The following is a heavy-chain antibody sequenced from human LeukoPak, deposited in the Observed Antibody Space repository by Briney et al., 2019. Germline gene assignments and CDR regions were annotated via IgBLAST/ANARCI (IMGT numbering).Heavy chain of an antibody. J-gene: IGHJ5*02. CDR2: IYTSGST. V-gene: IGHV4-4*07. Sequence: PSETLSLTCTVSGGSISSCYWSWIRRPAGKGLEWIGRIYTSGSTNYNPSLKSRVTMSVDTSKNQFSLKLSSVTAADTAVYYCARNSYDSSGYLWFDPWGQGTLVTVSS. CDR3: ARNSYDSSGYLWFDP. CDR1: GGSISSCY. D-gene: IGHD3-22*01.